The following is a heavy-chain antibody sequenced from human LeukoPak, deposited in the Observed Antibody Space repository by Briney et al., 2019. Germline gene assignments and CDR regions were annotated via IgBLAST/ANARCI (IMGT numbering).Heavy chain of an antibody. D-gene: IGHD3-10*01. J-gene: IGHJ4*02. CDR3: ARGEYGSGSYHIDY. Sequence: GGSLRLSCAASGFTFSSYEMNWVRQAPGKGLEWVSFISGNSAYIYYADSVKGRFTISRDNAKNSLYLQMNSLRAEDTAVYYCARGEYGSGSYHIDYWGQETLVTVSS. CDR1: GFTFSSYE. V-gene: IGHV3-21*01. CDR2: ISGNSAYI.